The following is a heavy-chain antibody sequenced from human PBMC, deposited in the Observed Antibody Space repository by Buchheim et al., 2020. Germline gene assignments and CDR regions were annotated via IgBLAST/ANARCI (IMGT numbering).Heavy chain of an antibody. J-gene: IGHJ4*02. CDR2: INHSGST. CDR3: ARTSNYDSSLREL. D-gene: IGHD3-22*01. V-gene: IGHV4-34*01. CDR1: GGSFSGYY. Sequence: QVQLQQWGAGLLKPSETLSLTCAVYGGSFSGYYWSWIRQPPGKGLEWIGEINHSGSTNYNPSLKSRVTISVDTAKNPLSLKLSSVTAADTAVYYCARTSNYDSSLRELWGQGTL.